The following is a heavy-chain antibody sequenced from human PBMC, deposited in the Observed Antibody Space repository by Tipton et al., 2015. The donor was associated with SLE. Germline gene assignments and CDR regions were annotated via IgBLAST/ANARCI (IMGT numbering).Heavy chain of an antibody. J-gene: IGHJ2*01. CDR1: GGPISSGGYY. Sequence: LRLSCTVSGGPISSGGYYWSWIRQHPGKGLEWIGYIYYSGSTYYNPSLKSRVTISVDTSKNQFSLKLNSVTAADTAVYYCAREWQQLWYFDLWGRGTLVTVSS. D-gene: IGHD6-13*01. V-gene: IGHV4-31*03. CDR2: IYYSGST. CDR3: AREWQQLWYFDL.